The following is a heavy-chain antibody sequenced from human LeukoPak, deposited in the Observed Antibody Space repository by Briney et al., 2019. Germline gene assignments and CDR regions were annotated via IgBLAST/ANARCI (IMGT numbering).Heavy chain of an antibody. D-gene: IGHD3-10*01. Sequence: GASVKVSCKASGYTFIDYYINWVRQAPGQGLEWMGWISPNSGVTNYAQKFQGRVTMTRDTSISTAYMELSRLRSDDTAVYYCARDGYYYGSGSYYKPDYWGQGTLVTVSS. CDR1: GYTFIDYY. J-gene: IGHJ4*02. CDR3: ARDGYYYGSGSYYKPDY. CDR2: ISPNSGVT. V-gene: IGHV1-2*02.